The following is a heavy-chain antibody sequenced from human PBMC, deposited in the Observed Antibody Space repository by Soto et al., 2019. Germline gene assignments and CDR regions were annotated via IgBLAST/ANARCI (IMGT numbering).Heavy chain of an antibody. CDR3: ARDLAIAARPLWFDP. CDR1: GYTFTGYY. V-gene: IGHV1-2*04. J-gene: IGHJ5*02. CDR2: INPNSGGT. Sequence: GASVKVSCKASGYTFTGYYMHWVRQAPGQGLEWMGWINPNSGGTNYAQKFQGWVTMTRDTSISTAYMELSRLRSDDTAVYYCARDLAIAARPLWFDPWGQGTLVTVSS. D-gene: IGHD6-6*01.